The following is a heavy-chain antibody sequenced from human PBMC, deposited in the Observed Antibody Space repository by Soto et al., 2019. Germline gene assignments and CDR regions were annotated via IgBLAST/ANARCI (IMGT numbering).Heavy chain of an antibody. Sequence: GGSLRLSCAGSGFTLSDHYIDWVRQAPGKGLEWVANIKQDGSEKYYVDSVKGRFTISRDNAKNSLYLQMNSLRAEDTAVYYCARGKGKSTLLVVPIYGMDVWGQGTTVTVSS. J-gene: IGHJ6*02. CDR1: GFTLSDHY. V-gene: IGHV3-7*01. CDR2: IKQDGSEK. D-gene: IGHD2-15*01. CDR3: ARGKGKSTLLVVPIYGMDV.